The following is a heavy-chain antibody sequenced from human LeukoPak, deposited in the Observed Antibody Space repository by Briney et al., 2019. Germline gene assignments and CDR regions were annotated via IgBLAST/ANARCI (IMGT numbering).Heavy chain of an antibody. CDR2: IYSGGST. Sequence: PEGSLRLSCAASGFTVSSNYMSWVRQAPGKGLEWVSVIYSGGSTYYADSVKGRFTISRDNSKNTLYLQMNSLRAEDTAVYYCAKDFNDFWFDYWGQGTLVTVSS. D-gene: IGHD3-3*01. CDR3: AKDFNDFWFDY. CDR1: GFTVSSNY. V-gene: IGHV3-66*01. J-gene: IGHJ4*02.